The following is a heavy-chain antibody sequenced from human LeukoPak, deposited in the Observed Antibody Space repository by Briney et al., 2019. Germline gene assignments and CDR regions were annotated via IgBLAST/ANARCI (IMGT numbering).Heavy chain of an antibody. D-gene: IGHD3-22*01. V-gene: IGHV3-23*01. Sequence: GGSLRLSCAASGFTFSSYAMSWVRQAPGKGLEWVSAISGSGGSTYYADSVRGRFTISRDNSKNTLYLQMNSLRAEDTAVYYCAKDRPNYYDSSGHYYRRNGDYWGQGTLVTVSS. CDR2: ISGSGGST. CDR1: GFTFSSYA. J-gene: IGHJ4*02. CDR3: AKDRPNYYDSSGHYYRRNGDY.